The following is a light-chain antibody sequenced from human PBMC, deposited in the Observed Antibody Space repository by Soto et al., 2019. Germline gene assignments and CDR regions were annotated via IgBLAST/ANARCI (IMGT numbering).Light chain of an antibody. Sequence: DIQMTQSPSSLSASVGDRVTITCRASQSISSYLNWYQQKPGKAPKLLIYATSTLQSGVPSRFSGRDSGADFTLTINNLQPEDFATYYCQQPPYTFGPGCKVDN. CDR1: QSISSY. J-gene: IGKJ3*01. CDR3: QQPPYT. CDR2: ATS. V-gene: IGKV1-39*01.